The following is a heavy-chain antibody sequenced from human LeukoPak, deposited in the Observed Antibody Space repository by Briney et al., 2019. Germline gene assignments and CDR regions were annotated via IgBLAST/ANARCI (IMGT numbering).Heavy chain of an antibody. CDR3: ARSPCTSASCPRRNVFDV. V-gene: IGHV4-59*08. CDR1: GGSISNYY. D-gene: IGHD2-2*01. CDR2: MYYSGST. Sequence: SETLSLTCTVSGGSISNYYWSWTRQPPGKGLEWIGYMYYSGSTNYNPSLESRVTISGDTSKNQFSLKLISVTAADTAVYYCARSPCTSASCPRRNVFDVWGQGTMVTVSS. J-gene: IGHJ3*01.